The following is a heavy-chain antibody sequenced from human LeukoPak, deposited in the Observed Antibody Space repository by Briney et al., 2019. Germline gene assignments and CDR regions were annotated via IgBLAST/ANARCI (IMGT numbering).Heavy chain of an antibody. CDR1: GYTFTGYY. CDR3: ARDPYYYDSSGYYYWFDP. J-gene: IGHJ5*02. Sequence: ASEKVSSKASGYTFTGYYMHCVRQAPGQGLEWIGWINPNSGGTNYAQKFQGWVTITRDTSISRAYMGLSRLRSDDTAVYYCARDPYYYDSSGYYYWFDPWGQGTLVTVAS. CDR2: INPNSGGT. D-gene: IGHD3-22*01. V-gene: IGHV1-2*04.